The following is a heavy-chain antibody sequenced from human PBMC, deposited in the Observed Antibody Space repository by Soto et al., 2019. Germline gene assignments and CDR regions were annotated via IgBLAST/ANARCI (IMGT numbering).Heavy chain of an antibody. Sequence: PSETLSLTCTVSGGSISSYYWSWIRQPPGKGLEWIGYIYYSGSTNYNPSLKSRVTISVDTSKNQFSLKLSSVTAADTAVYYCARAIPRIAARLSWFDTWGQGTLVTVSS. CDR2: IYYSGST. D-gene: IGHD6-6*01. V-gene: IGHV4-59*01. CDR1: GGSISSYY. J-gene: IGHJ5*02. CDR3: ARAIPRIAARLSWFDT.